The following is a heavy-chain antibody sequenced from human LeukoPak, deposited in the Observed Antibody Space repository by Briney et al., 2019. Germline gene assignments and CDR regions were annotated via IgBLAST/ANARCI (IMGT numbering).Heavy chain of an antibody. D-gene: IGHD3-3*01. Sequence: GGSLRLSCAASGFTFSSYAMSWVRQAPGKGLEWVSAISGSGTSTYYADSVKGRFAISRDNPKNTLYLQMSSLRAEDTAGYYCAKEPSRAPLSVFGSGYPPPPFATWGRETLVPVPS. CDR1: GFTFSSYA. CDR3: AKEPSRAPLSVFGSGYPPPPFAT. V-gene: IGHV3-23*01. CDR2: ISGSGTST. J-gene: IGHJ5*02.